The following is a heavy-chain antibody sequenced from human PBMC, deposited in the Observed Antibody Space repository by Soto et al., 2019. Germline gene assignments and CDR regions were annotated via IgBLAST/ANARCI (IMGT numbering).Heavy chain of an antibody. Sequence: QVQLQESGPGLVKPSGTLSLTCAVSGGSISSSNWWSWVRQPPGKGLEWIGEIYHSGSTNYNPSLKIRVTISVDKSKNQFSLKLSSVTAADTAVYYCASGVAVAGTYDAFDIWGQGTMVTVSS. CDR1: GGSISSSNW. CDR3: ASGVAVAGTYDAFDI. D-gene: IGHD6-19*01. CDR2: IYHSGST. J-gene: IGHJ3*02. V-gene: IGHV4-4*02.